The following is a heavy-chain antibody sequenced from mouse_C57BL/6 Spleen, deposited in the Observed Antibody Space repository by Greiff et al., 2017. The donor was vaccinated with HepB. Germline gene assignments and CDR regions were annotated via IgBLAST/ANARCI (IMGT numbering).Heavy chain of an antibody. Sequence: QVQLQQPGAELVKPGASVKLSCKASGYTFTSYGMHWVKQRPGQGLEWIGMIRPNSGSTNYNEKFKSKARLTVDKSSSTAYMQLSSLTSEDAAVYYCARYGGDYYAMDYWGQGTSVTVSS. CDR1: GYTFTSYG. J-gene: IGHJ4*01. D-gene: IGHD1-1*02. CDR3: ARYGGDYYAMDY. V-gene: IGHV1-64*01. CDR2: IRPNSGST.